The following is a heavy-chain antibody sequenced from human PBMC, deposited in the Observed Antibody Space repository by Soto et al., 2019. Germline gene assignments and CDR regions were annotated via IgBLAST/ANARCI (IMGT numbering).Heavy chain of an antibody. CDR3: ARSSRSYFDD. J-gene: IGHJ4*02. CDR2: IYDSGST. Sequence: SLSRTCPVSGGSIRRSGYFGSWIRQHPGKGLEWIGYIYDSGSTYYNPSLKSRVSLSVDTSKNQFSLNLTSVTAADTAMYYCARSSRSYFDDWGQGTLVTVYS. V-gene: IGHV4-31*03. CDR1: GGSIRRSGYF.